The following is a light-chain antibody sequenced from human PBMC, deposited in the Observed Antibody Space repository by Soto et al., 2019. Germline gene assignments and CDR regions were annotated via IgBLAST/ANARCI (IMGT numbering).Light chain of an antibody. CDR2: GNS. CDR1: WSNFGAGYD. V-gene: IGLV1-40*01. CDR3: SSYSSTTTREV. J-gene: IGLJ1*01. Sequence: VLTQPASVSGAPGQRVTISCTGSWSNFGAGYDVHWYQQLPGAAPKLIIYGNSNRPSGVPDRFSGSRSGTSASLAITGLQVEDEADYFCSSYSSTTTREVFGTGTKLTVL.